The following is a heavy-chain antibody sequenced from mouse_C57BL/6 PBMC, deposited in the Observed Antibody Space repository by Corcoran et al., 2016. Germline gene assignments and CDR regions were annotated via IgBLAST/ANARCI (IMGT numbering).Heavy chain of an antibody. Sequence: QVQLQQSGPELVKPGASVKISCKASGYSFTSYYIHWVKQRPGQGLEWIGWIYPGSGNTKYNEKFKGKATLTADTSSSTAYMQLSSLTSEDSAVYYCARGDDYDSNWDWFVYWGQGTLVTVSA. J-gene: IGHJ3*01. V-gene: IGHV1-66*01. D-gene: IGHD2-4*01. CDR1: GYSFTSYY. CDR3: ARGDDYDSNWDWFVY. CDR2: IYPGSGNT.